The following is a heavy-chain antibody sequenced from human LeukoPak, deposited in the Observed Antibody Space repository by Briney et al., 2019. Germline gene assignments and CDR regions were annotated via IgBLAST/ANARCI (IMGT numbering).Heavy chain of an antibody. V-gene: IGHV3-48*03. Sequence: GGSLRLSCAVSGFTFSNYEMNWVRQAPGKGLEWVSYISRSSGSSIYYADSVKGRFTISRDNAKNSLYLQMNSLRAEDTAVYYCARDSSGWYYFDYWGQGILVTVSS. CDR2: ISRSSGSSI. D-gene: IGHD6-19*01. CDR3: ARDSSGWYYFDY. CDR1: GFTFSNYE. J-gene: IGHJ4*02.